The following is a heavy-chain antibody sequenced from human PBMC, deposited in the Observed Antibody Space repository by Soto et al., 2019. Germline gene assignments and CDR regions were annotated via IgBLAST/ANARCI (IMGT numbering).Heavy chain of an antibody. J-gene: IGHJ6*03. Sequence: SVPLWVTLAVVDGDIGTSSWWSWVRKPPGKGLEWIGEIYHSGSTNYNPSLKSRVTISVDKSKNQFSLKLSSVTADDTAVYYYAKYRGHPWSDYCIDVWGKGTTVTVTS. D-gene: IGHD3-3*01. CDR3: AKYRGHPWSDYCIDV. CDR1: DGDIGTSSW. CDR2: IYHSGST. V-gene: IGHV4-4*02.